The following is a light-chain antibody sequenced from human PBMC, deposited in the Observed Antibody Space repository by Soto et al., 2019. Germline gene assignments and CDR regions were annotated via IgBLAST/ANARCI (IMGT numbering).Light chain of an antibody. CDR1: SSNIGGNT. Sequence: QPVLTQPPSASGTPGQRVTISCSGSSSNIGGNTVTWYQQLPGTAPKLLIHSNHQRPSGVPDRFSGSKSGTSASLAISGLQSEDEADYYCAAWDDSLNGVVFGGGTKVTVL. CDR2: SNH. J-gene: IGLJ2*01. CDR3: AAWDDSLNGVV. V-gene: IGLV1-44*01.